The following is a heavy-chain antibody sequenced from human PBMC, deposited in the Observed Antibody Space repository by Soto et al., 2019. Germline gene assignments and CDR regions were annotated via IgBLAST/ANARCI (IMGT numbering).Heavy chain of an antibody. V-gene: IGHV3-30-3*01. CDR3: ARDTALGELSEIPYYYYGMDV. D-gene: IGHD3-10*01. CDR1: GFTFSSYA. Sequence: QVQLVESGGGVVQPGRSLRLSCAASGFTFSSYAMHWVRQAPGKGLEWVAVISYDGSNKYYADSVKGRFTISRDNSKNTLYLQMNSLRAEDTAVYYCARDTALGELSEIPYYYYGMDVWGQGTTVTVSS. J-gene: IGHJ6*02. CDR2: ISYDGSNK.